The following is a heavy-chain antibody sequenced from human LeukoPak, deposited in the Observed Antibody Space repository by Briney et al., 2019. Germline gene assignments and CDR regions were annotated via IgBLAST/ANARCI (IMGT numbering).Heavy chain of an antibody. Sequence: GGSLRLSCAASGFTFRTYSMNWVRQAPGKGLEWVSSMSGNSVHRYHADSVKGRFTISRDNAKNSLYLQMNSLRVEDTAVYYCARDEGGPGSDKNLDYWGQGTLVTVSS. CDR3: ARDEGGPGSDKNLDY. CDR1: GFTFRTYS. J-gene: IGHJ4*02. D-gene: IGHD1-1*01. CDR2: MSGNSVHR. V-gene: IGHV3-21*01.